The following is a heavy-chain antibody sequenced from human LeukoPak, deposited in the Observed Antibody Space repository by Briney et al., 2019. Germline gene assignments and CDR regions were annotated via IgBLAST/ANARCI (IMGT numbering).Heavy chain of an antibody. D-gene: IGHD3-22*01. CDR2: IYYDGST. CDR3: ARQDSSGYYHFDY. Sequence: SETLSLTCTVSGGSISGYYWSWIRQPPGKGLEWIGFIYYDGSTNYNPSLRGRVTISVDTSKNQFSLKLSSVTAADTAVYYCARQDSSGYYHFDYWGQGTLVTVSS. V-gene: IGHV4-59*08. J-gene: IGHJ4*02. CDR1: GGSISGYY.